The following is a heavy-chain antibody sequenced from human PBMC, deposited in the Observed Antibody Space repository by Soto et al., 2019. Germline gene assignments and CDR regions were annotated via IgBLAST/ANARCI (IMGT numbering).Heavy chain of an antibody. V-gene: IGHV2-5*02. D-gene: IGHD4-17*01. J-gene: IGHJ4*02. Sequence: QITLKESGPTLVKPTQPLTLTCTFSGFSLSTNGVGVGWIRQPPGKALEWLAVIYWEDAKHYSPSLKSRLTITKDTFKNQVVLTMTNMDPVDTATYYCARKNYGDYPTDYWGQGTLVTVSS. CDR3: ARKNYGDYPTDY. CDR2: IYWEDAK. CDR1: GFSLSTNGVG.